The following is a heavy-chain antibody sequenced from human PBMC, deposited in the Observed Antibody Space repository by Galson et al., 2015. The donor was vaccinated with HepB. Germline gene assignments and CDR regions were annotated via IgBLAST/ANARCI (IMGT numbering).Heavy chain of an antibody. Sequence: SVKVSCKASGSTFTDYYLHWVRQAPGQGLEWMGWINPNSGATNYAQNFQGKVTMTSDTSINTAYMELRRLTSDDTAIYYCARDGSFDYWGQGSLVTVSS. CDR2: INPNSGAT. J-gene: IGHJ4*02. V-gene: IGHV1-2*02. D-gene: IGHD1-26*01. CDR3: ARDGSFDY. CDR1: GSTFTDYY.